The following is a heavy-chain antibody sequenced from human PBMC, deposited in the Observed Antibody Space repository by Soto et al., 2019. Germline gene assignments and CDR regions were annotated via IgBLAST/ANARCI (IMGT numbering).Heavy chain of an antibody. V-gene: IGHV5-51*01. Sequence: GESLEISCKGSGYSFTSYWIGWVRQMPGKGLEGMGIIYPGDSDTRYSPSFQGQVTISADNSISTAYLQWSSLKASDTAMYYCARHSIAVEVPPEIAPLFYGFDVWGQGTTVTVS. CDR3: ARHSIAVEVPPEIAPLFYGFDV. J-gene: IGHJ6*02. CDR2: IYPGDSDT. D-gene: IGHD6-19*01. CDR1: GYSFTSYW.